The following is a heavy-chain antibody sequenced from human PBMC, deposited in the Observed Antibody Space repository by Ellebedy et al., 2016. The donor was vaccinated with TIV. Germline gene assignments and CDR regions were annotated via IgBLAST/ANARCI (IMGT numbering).Heavy chain of an antibody. V-gene: IGHV1-18*01. Sequence: AASVKVSCKASGYSFMVYGISWVRQAPGQGLEWMGWISGYDGKTIYAQKLQGRVTMTTDTSTTTSYMELRSLRSDDTAVYYCTYGSGSYPLGYWGQGTLVTVSS. CDR1: GYSFMVYG. D-gene: IGHD3-10*01. J-gene: IGHJ4*02. CDR2: ISGYDGKT. CDR3: TYGSGSYPLGY.